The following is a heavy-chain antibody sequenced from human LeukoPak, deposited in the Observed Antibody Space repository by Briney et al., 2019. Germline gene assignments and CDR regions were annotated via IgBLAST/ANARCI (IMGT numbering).Heavy chain of an antibody. CDR3: ARGETTVKY. D-gene: IGHD4-17*01. V-gene: IGHV3-74*01. CDR2: TNRDGSST. J-gene: IGHJ4*02. CDR1: GFTFSSYW. Sequence: GGSLRLSCVASGFTFSSYWMHWVRQAPGKGLVWISRTNRDGSSTSYADSVKGRFTISRDNAKNTLYLQMNSLGAEDTAVYYCARGETTVKYWGQGTLVTVSS.